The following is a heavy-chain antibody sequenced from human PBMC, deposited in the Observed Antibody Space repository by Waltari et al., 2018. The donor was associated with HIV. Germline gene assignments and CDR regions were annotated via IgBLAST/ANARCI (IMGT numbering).Heavy chain of an antibody. V-gene: IGHV3-74*01. D-gene: IGHD3-16*01. Sequence: DVQLVESGGGLVQPGGSLRLSCVASGFTVTGSWMHWVLQVPGKVPVWVSRMSLDGTTVYADSVKGRFTISRDNAKNTLYLQMNTLRAEDTAVYYCARDRYAGGWFGYWGQGTLVTVSS. J-gene: IGHJ4*02. CDR1: GFTVTGSW. CDR2: MSLDGTT. CDR3: ARDRYAGGWFGY.